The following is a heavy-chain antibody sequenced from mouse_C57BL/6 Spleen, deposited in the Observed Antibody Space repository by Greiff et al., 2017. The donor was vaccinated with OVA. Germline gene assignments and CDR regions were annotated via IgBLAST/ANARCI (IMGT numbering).Heavy chain of an antibody. J-gene: IGHJ2*01. D-gene: IGHD2-3*01. Sequence: EVQRVESGPGLVKPSQSLSLTCSVTGYSITSGYYWNWIRQFPGNKLEWMGYISYDGSNNYNPSLKNRISITRDTSKNQFFLKLNSVTTEDTATYYCARDGVYDGYYDYWGQGTTLTVSS. CDR2: ISYDGSN. V-gene: IGHV3-6*01. CDR1: GYSITSGYY. CDR3: ARDGVYDGYYDY.